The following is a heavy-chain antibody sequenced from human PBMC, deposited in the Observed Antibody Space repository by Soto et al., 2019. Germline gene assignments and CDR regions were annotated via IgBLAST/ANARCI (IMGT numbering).Heavy chain of an antibody. Sequence: HVQLQESGPGPVTPSQTLSLSCTVSGVSITSGSYYWTWVRQSPGKGLEWIGYRYYSDNTYYNPSLNGRATISVDTSNNQLSLKLTSVTAADTAVYYCARGGYDTSGQTFIGWGPDCWGQGTLVTVSS. J-gene: IGHJ4*02. CDR3: ARGGYDTSGQTFIGWGPDC. CDR2: RYYSDNT. D-gene: IGHD3-22*01. V-gene: IGHV4-30-4*01. CDR1: GVSITSGSYY.